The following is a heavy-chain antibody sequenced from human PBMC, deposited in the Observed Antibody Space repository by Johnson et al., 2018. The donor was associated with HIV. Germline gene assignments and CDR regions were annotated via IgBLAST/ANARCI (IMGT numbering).Heavy chain of an antibody. D-gene: IGHD6-13*01. CDR1: GFTFSSYD. CDR2: IGTAGDT. J-gene: IGHJ3*02. CDR3: ARDPRSWYDDAFDI. Sequence: VQLVESGGGLVQPGGSLRLSCAASGFTFSSYDMHWVRQATGKGLEWVSAIGTAGDTYYPGPVKGRFTISRDNSKNTLYLQMNSLRAEDTALYYCARDPRSWYDDAFDIWGQGTMVTVSS. V-gene: IGHV3-13*01.